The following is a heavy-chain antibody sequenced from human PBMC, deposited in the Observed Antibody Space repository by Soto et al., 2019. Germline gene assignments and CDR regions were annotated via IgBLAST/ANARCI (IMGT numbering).Heavy chain of an antibody. CDR2: ITGSAGST. J-gene: IGHJ4*02. CDR3: TKDKADKYDSSVDS. Sequence: PGGSLRLSCVGSGFTFDSHAMNWVRQAPGKGLECAAGITGSAGSTYYADSVKGRFTISKDNSKNTLYLQMNSLRAEDTAVYYCTKDKADKYDSSVDSWGQGTQVTVSS. CDR1: GFTFDSHA. V-gene: IGHV3-23*01. D-gene: IGHD3-22*01.